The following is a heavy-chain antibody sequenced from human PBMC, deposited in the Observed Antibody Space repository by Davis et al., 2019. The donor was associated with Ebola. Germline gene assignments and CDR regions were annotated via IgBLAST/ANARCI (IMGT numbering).Heavy chain of an antibody. Sequence: ASVKVSCKASGYTFTSYYMHWVRQAPGQGLEWMGIINPSGGSTSYAQKFQGWVTMNRDTSISTAYMEQSRLRSDDTAVYDCARARQWLVLGDYYYYMHVWGKGTTVTVSS. V-gene: IGHV1-46*01. CDR1: GYTFTSYY. CDR3: ARARQWLVLGDYYYYMHV. D-gene: IGHD6-19*01. CDR2: INPSGGST. J-gene: IGHJ6*03.